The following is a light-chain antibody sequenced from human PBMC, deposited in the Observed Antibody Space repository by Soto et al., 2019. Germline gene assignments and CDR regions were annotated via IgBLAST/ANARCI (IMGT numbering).Light chain of an antibody. V-gene: IGKV1-9*01. J-gene: IGKJ4*01. CDR1: QGIRTY. CDR3: QQLNSYPLT. CDR2: AAS. Sequence: DIQLTQSPSFLSASVGDRVTITCRASQGIRTYLAWYQQKPGKAPNRLVYAASTFQRAVPSRFSGRGSGTEFNLTISSLQPEDFASYYGQQLNSYPLTFGGGTKVEI.